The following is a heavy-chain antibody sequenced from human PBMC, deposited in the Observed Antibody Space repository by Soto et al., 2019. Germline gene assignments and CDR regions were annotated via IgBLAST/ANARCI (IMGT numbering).Heavy chain of an antibody. D-gene: IGHD2-2*02. J-gene: IGHJ3*02. V-gene: IGHV1-69*01. CDR2: IIPIFGTA. CDR1: GGTFSSYA. CDR3: ARVGVMGYCSSTSCYTGRDAFDI. Sequence: QVQLVQSGAEVKKPGSSVKVSCKASGGTFSSYAISWVRQAPGQGLEWMGGIIPIFGTANYAQKVQGRVTITADESTSTACMELRSLRSADTAVYYCARVGVMGYCSSTSCYTGRDAFDIWGQGTMVTVSS.